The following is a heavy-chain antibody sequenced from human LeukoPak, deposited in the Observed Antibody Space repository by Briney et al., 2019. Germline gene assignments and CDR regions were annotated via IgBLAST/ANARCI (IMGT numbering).Heavy chain of an antibody. CDR1: GFTFSSYS. J-gene: IGHJ4*02. V-gene: IGHV3-21*01. CDR2: ISSSSSYI. CDR3: ARAGTRGCCSSTSCYERY. D-gene: IGHD2-2*01. Sequence: PGGSLRLSCAASGFTFSSYSMNWVRQAPGKGLEWVSSISSSSSYIYYADSVNGRFTIFRDHDKNSLYLQMNSLRAEETAVYYCARAGTRGCCSSTSCYERYWGQGTLVTVS.